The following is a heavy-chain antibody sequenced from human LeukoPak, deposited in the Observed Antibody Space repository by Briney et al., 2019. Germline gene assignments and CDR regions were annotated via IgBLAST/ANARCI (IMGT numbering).Heavy chain of an antibody. CDR1: GFTFSSYA. CDR3: ARGRGLYCSSNSCSSFDY. V-gene: IGHV3-64*01. J-gene: IGHJ4*02. Sequence: GGSLRLSCAASGFTFSSYAMHWVRQAPGKGLEYVSAISSNGGSTYYANSVKGRFTISRDNSKNTLCLQMGSLRAEDMAVYYCARGRGLYCSSNSCSSFDYWGQGTLVTVSS. D-gene: IGHD2-2*01. CDR2: ISSNGGST.